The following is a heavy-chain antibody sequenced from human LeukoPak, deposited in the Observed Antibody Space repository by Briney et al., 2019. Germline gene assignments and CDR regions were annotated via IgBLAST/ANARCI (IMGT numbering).Heavy chain of an antibody. CDR1: GYTFTDYD. D-gene: IGHD5-12*01. J-gene: IGHJ4*02. V-gene: IGHV1-8*03. CDR2: MNPNSGKS. Sequence: ASVKVSCKASGYTFTDYDINWVRQATGQGLEWMGWMNPNSGKSGYAQKFQGRVTLTRDTSITTAHRELSSLTAEDKAFYYCTGGKLGVANTLFNWGKGPLVTVSS. CDR3: TGGKLGVANTLFN.